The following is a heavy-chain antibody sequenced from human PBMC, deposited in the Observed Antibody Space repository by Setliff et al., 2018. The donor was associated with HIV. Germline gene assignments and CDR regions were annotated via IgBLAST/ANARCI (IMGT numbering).Heavy chain of an antibody. J-gene: IGHJ4*02. CDR3: VGVDFWSGYYVFDY. Sequence: SETLSLTCTVSGGSISSYYWSWIRQPAGKGLEWIGRIYTSGSTNYNPSLKSRVTMSVDTSKNQFSLKLSSVAAADTAVYYCVGVDFWSGYYVFDYWGQGTLVTVSS. CDR1: GGSISSYY. D-gene: IGHD3-3*01. V-gene: IGHV4-4*07. CDR2: IYTSGST.